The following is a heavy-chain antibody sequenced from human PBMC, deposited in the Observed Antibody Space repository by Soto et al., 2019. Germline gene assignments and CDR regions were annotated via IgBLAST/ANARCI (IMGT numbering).Heavy chain of an antibody. Sequence: EVQLVESGGGLVQPGRSLRLSCTGSGFTFGDYFMNWIRQAPGKGLEWVGFIRSESYGGTTEYAASVKGRVTISRDDSKSIAYLQINSLKTEDTAVYYCTGVGAGYISGMDFWGQGTLVSVSS. V-gene: IGHV3-49*03. CDR3: TGVGAGYISGMDF. CDR2: IRSESYGGTT. CDR1: GFTFGDYF. D-gene: IGHD3-10*01. J-gene: IGHJ4*02.